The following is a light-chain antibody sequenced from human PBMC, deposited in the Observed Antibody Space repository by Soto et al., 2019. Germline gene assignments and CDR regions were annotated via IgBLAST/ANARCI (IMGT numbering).Light chain of an antibody. V-gene: IGLV1-44*01. CDR1: GSDIGSNT. CDR3: VAWDYSLNVTV. Sequence: QSLLSQPHSVSGTPGQEVTICCSGSGSDIGSNTVSWYQQVPGTAPKVLIYSNNQRPSGVPDRFFGSKAGTSASLTIIGLESEDAADYYCVAWDYSLNVTVLGGGTKLTVL. CDR2: SNN. J-gene: IGLJ6*01.